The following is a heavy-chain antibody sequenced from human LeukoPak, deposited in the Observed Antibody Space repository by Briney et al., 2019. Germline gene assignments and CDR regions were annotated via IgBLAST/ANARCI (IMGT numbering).Heavy chain of an antibody. Sequence: SVKVSCKASGGTFSSYAISWVRQAPGQGLEWMGGFIPIFGTANYAQKFQGRVTITTDESTSTAYMELSSLRSEDTAVYYCARDIAAAGLLDYWGQGTLVTVSS. V-gene: IGHV1-69*05. CDR2: FIPIFGTA. CDR3: ARDIAAAGLLDY. D-gene: IGHD6-13*01. J-gene: IGHJ4*02. CDR1: GGTFSSYA.